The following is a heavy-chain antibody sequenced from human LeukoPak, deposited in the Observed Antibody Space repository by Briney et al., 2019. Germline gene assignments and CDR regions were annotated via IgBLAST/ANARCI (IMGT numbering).Heavy chain of an antibody. CDR3: ARGLRIGATFSFDY. V-gene: IGHV3-30-3*01. CDR2: IAHDGTNE. D-gene: IGHD1-26*01. CDR1: GFSFSSYT. Sequence: GGALRLSCAASGFSFSSYTMHWVRQAPGKGREGVADIAHDGTNEDYADSVKGRFSISRDNSQNTLYLQMSSLRVEDTAAYYCARGLRIGATFSFDYWGQGTLVTVSS. J-gene: IGHJ4*02.